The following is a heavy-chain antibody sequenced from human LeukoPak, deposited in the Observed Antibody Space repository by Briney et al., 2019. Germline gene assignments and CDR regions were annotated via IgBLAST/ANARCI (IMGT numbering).Heavy chain of an antibody. Sequence: ASAKVSCKASGYTFTSYDINWVRQATGQGLEWMGWMNPNSGNTGYAQKFQGRVTMTRNTSISTAYMELSSLRSEDTAVYYCARGPTYYYDSSGYYYYWGQGTLVTVSS. V-gene: IGHV1-8*01. D-gene: IGHD3-22*01. CDR1: GYTFTSYD. CDR3: ARGPTYYYDSSGYYYY. J-gene: IGHJ4*02. CDR2: MNPNSGNT.